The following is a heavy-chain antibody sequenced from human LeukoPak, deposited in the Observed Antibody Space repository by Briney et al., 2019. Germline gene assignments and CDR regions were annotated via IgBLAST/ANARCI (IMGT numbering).Heavy chain of an antibody. D-gene: IGHD3-22*01. Sequence: GGSLRLSCAASGFTFDDYAMHWVRQAPGKGLEWVSGISWNSGSIGYADSVKGRFTISRDNAKNSLYLQMNSLRAEDTALYYCAKDTGDRDSSGYVSVEAYYFDYWGREPWSPSPQ. CDR2: ISWNSGSI. V-gene: IGHV3-9*01. J-gene: IGHJ4*02. CDR1: GFTFDDYA. CDR3: AKDTGDRDSSGYVSVEAYYFDY.